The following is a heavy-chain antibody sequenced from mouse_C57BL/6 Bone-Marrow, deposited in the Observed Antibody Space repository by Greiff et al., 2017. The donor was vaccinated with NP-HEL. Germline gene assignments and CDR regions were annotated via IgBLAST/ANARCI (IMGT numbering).Heavy chain of an antibody. CDR2: INPGSGGT. Sequence: VQLQQSGAELVRPGTSVKVSCKASGYAFTNYLIEWVKQRPGQGLEWIGVINPGSGGTNYNEKFKGKATLTADKSSSTAYMQLSSLTSEDSAVYVCARSRDGGFAYWGKGTLVTVSA. V-gene: IGHV1-54*01. D-gene: IGHD3-3*01. J-gene: IGHJ3*01. CDR1: GYAFTNYL. CDR3: ARSRDGGFAY.